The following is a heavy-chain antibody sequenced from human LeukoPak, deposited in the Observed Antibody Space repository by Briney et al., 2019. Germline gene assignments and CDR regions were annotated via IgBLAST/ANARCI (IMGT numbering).Heavy chain of an antibody. J-gene: IGHJ4*02. CDR3: ARGFFGGPFDY. Sequence: SETLSLTCTVSGGSISSSSYYWGWIRQPPGKGLEWIGSIYYSGSTYYNPSLKSRVTISVDTSKNQFSLKLSSVTAADTAVYYCARGFFGGPFDYWGQGTLVTVSS. V-gene: IGHV4-39*07. D-gene: IGHD3-3*01. CDR2: IYYSGST. CDR1: GGSISSSSYY.